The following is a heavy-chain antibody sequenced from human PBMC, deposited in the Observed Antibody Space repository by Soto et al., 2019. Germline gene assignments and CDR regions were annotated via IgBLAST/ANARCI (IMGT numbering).Heavy chain of an antibody. CDR1: GGSISSYY. D-gene: IGHD3-16*01. CDR2: IYYSGST. V-gene: IGHV4-59*08. CDR3: ARRWGDYFDY. J-gene: IGHJ4*02. Sequence: SETLSLTYTVSGGSISSYYGSWIRQPPGKGLEWIGYIYYSGSTNYNPSLKSRVTISVDTSKNQFSLKLSSVTAADTAVYYCARRWGDYFDYWGQGTLVTVS.